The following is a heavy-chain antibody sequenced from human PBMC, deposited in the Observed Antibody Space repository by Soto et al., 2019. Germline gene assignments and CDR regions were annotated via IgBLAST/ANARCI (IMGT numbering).Heavy chain of an antibody. CDR1: GGSISSYY. CDR2: IYYSGST. V-gene: IGHV4-59*01. J-gene: IGHJ4*02. Sequence: SETLSLTCTVSGGSISSYYWSWIRQPPGKGLEWIGYIYYSGSTNYNPSLKSRVTISVDTSKNQFSLKLSSVTAADTAVYYCARVVDGYTPGGMKFDYWGQGTLVTVSS. CDR3: ARVVDGYTPGGMKFDY. D-gene: IGHD2-2*02.